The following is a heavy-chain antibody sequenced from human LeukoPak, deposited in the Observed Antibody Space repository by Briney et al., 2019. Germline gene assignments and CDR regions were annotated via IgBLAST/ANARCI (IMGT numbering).Heavy chain of an antibody. D-gene: IGHD6-13*01. CDR1: GGSFGGYY. J-gene: IGHJ1*01. CDR3: ARVIAAARGGYFQH. CDR2: INHSGST. Sequence: PSETLSLTCAVYGGSFGGYYWSWIRQPPGKGLEWIGEINHSGSTNCNPSLKSRVTISVDTSKNQFSLKLSSVTAADTAVYYCARVIAAARGGYFQHWGQGTLVTVSS. V-gene: IGHV4-34*01.